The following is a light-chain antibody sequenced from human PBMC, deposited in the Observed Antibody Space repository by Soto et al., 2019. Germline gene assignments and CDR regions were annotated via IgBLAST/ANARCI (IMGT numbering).Light chain of an antibody. CDR3: AAWDDSLNGYV. CDR2: SNN. V-gene: IGLV1-44*01. J-gene: IGLJ1*01. Sequence: QSVLTQPPSASGTPGKRVTIFCLGSSSNIGSNTVNWYQQLPGTAPKLLIYSNNQRPSGVPDRFSGSKSGTSASLAISGLQSEDEADYYCAAWDDSLNGYVFGTGTKVTVL. CDR1: SSNIGSNT.